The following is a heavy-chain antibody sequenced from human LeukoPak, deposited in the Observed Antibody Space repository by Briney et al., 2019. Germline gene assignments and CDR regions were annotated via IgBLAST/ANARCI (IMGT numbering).Heavy chain of an antibody. V-gene: IGHV3-30*01. Sequence: PGGSLRLSCAASGFTFSTYAMHWVRQAPGKGLEWVAVISYDGSLEYYADSVKGRFTISRDNSKNTLYLQMNSLSTEDTAVYYCARGGSSFYYYHYLDVWGKGTTVTVSS. J-gene: IGHJ6*03. CDR1: GFTFSTYA. D-gene: IGHD6-6*01. CDR2: ISYDGSLE. CDR3: ARGGSSFYYYHYLDV.